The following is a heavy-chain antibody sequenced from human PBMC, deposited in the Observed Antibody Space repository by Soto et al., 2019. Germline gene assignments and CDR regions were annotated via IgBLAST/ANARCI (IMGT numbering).Heavy chain of an antibody. CDR1: GGSFSGYY. CDR2: INHSGST. CDR3: AREGIRYWFDP. D-gene: IGHD3-10*01. V-gene: IGHV4-34*01. Sequence: QVQLQQWGAGLLKPSETLSLTCAVYGGSFSGYYWSWIRQPPGKGLEWIGEINHSGSTNYNPSLKSRVTISVDTSKNQFSLKLSSVTAADTAVYYCAREGIRYWFDPWGQGTLVTVSS. J-gene: IGHJ5*02.